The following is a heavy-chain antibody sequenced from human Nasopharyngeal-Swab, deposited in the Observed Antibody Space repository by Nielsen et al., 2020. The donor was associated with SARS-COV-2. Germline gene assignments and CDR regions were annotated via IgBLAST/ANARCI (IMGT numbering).Heavy chain of an antibody. J-gene: IGHJ4*02. CDR1: GGSISSGGYY. D-gene: IGHD4-23*01. CDR2: IYYSGST. Sequence: SETLSLTCTVSGGSISSGGYYWSWIRQHPGKGLEWIGYIYYSGSTYYNPSLKSRVTISVDTSNNQFSLKLSSVTAADTAVYYCARESGRGGNMEYYFDYWGQGTLVTVSS. V-gene: IGHV4-31*03. CDR3: ARESGRGGNMEYYFDY.